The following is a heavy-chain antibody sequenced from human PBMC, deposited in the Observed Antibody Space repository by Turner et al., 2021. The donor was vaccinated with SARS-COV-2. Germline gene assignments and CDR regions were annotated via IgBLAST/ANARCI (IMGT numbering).Heavy chain of an antibody. CDR3: ASYYNDSRGYYYALDD. CDR1: GGSIRSYY. Sequence: QLQLQESGPGLVKPSVTLSLTCPVSGGSIRSYYWSWIRQPPGKGLEWIGNIYYSGSTNYNPSLKSRVTISVETYKNQFSLKLSSVTAADTAGYYCASYYNDSRGYYYALDDWGQGTLVTVSS. J-gene: IGHJ4*02. CDR2: IYYSGST. D-gene: IGHD3-22*01. V-gene: IGHV4-59*01.